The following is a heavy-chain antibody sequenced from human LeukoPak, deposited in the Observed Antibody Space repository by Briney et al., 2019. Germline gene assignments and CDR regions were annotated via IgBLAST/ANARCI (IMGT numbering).Heavy chain of an antibody. Sequence: SETLSLTCSVSGGSVSSSSYYWGWIRQPPGKGLEWIGSIYYSGSTYYNPSLKSRVTISVDTSKNQFPLKLSSVTAADTAVYYCARRTFRYYFDYWGQGTLVTVSS. D-gene: IGHD3-16*01. V-gene: IGHV4-39*01. CDR2: IYYSGST. CDR3: ARRTFRYYFDY. CDR1: GGSVSSSSYY. J-gene: IGHJ4*02.